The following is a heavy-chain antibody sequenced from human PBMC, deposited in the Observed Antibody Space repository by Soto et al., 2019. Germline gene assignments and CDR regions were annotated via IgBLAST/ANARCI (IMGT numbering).Heavy chain of an antibody. CDR2: ISSSGTV. V-gene: IGHV4-59*01. Sequence: SETLSLTCSVSGGSIRGYFWTWIRQSPGRGLEWIGYISSSGTVKYNSSLKSRVTISLVRSRNQFSLKLSSVTAADTAVYFCARDRKLELPGNYYYYGMDVWGQGTTVTVSS. D-gene: IGHD1-7*01. CDR3: ARDRKLELPGNYYYYGMDV. J-gene: IGHJ6*02. CDR1: GGSIRGYF.